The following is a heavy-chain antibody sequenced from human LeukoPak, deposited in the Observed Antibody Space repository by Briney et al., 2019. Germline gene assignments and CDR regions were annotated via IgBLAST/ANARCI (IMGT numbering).Heavy chain of an antibody. CDR2: IYSGGST. CDR1: GFTVSSNY. J-gene: IGHJ5*02. CDR3: ARDPPQQLVLDWLDP. V-gene: IGHV3-66*02. D-gene: IGHD6-13*01. Sequence: SGGSLRLSCAASGFTVSSNYMSWVRQAPGKGLEWVSVIYSGGSTYYADSVKGRFTISRDNSKNTLYLQMNSLRAEDTAVYYCARDPPQQLVLDWLDPWGQGTLVTVSS.